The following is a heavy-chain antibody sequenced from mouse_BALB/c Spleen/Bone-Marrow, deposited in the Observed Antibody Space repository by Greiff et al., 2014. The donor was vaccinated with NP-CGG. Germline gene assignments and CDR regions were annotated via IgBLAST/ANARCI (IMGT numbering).Heavy chain of an antibody. J-gene: IGHJ4*01. Sequence: QVQLQQSGAELARPGASVKLSCKASGYTFTSYWMQWVEQRPGQGLEWIGAIYPGDGDTRYTQKFKGKATLTADKSSSTAYMQLSSLASEDSAVYYCARFYEGAMDYWGQGTSVTVSS. CDR1: GYTFTSYW. CDR3: ARFYEGAMDY. CDR2: IYPGDGDT. D-gene: IGHD2-12*01. V-gene: IGHV1-87*01.